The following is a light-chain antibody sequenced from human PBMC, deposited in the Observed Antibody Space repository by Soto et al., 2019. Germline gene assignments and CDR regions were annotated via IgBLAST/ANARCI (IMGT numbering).Light chain of an antibody. CDR3: QQYGISPT. V-gene: IGKV3-20*01. J-gene: IGKJ4*01. CDR1: QSVSSSY. CDR2: GAS. Sequence: EIVLTQSPGTLSLSPGERATLSCRASQSVSSSYLAWYQQKPGQAPRLLIYGASSRATGIPDRFSGSGSGTAFTLNIRRLEPEDFAVYYCQQYGISPTFGGGTKVEIK.